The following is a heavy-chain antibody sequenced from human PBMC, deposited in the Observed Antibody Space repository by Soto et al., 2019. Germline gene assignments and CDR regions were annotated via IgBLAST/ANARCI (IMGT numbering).Heavy chain of an antibody. CDR2: ISYDGSSK. Sequence: QVQLVESGGGVVQPGRSLRLSCAASGFTFSSYGMHWVRQAPGKGLEWVAVISYDGSSKYYADSVKGRFTISRDNSTNPLYLQMNSLGAEDTAVYYCAKDQASRYDILTGYLDFWGQGTLVTVSS. D-gene: IGHD3-9*01. V-gene: IGHV3-30*18. J-gene: IGHJ4*02. CDR1: GFTFSSYG. CDR3: AKDQASRYDILTGYLDF.